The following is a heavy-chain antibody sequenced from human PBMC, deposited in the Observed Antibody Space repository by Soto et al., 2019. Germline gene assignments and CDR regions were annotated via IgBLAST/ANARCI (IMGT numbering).Heavy chain of an antibody. Sequence: GGSLRLSCAASGFTFSSYWMHWVRHAPGKGLVWVSRIKGDGSETNYAGSVKGRFTISRDNANNTLYLQFNSLRAEDTAVYYCLRGNSGYGNFDYWGQGTRVTVSS. CDR1: GFTFSSYW. CDR2: IKGDGSET. D-gene: IGHD5-12*01. CDR3: LRGNSGYGNFDY. J-gene: IGHJ4*02. V-gene: IGHV3-74*01.